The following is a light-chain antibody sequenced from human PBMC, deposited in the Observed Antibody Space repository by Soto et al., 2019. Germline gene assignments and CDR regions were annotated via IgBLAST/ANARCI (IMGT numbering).Light chain of an antibody. CDR2: KAS. J-gene: IGKJ1*01. CDR1: QSIDSW. V-gene: IGKV1-5*03. Sequence: DIQMTQSPSTLSASVGDRVTITCRASQSIDSWLAWYQQRPGKAPNLLIYKASSLASRVPSRFSGSGSGTEFTLTISSLQPDDLASYYCQQYHIYSGTFGQGTKVEIK. CDR3: QQYHIYSGT.